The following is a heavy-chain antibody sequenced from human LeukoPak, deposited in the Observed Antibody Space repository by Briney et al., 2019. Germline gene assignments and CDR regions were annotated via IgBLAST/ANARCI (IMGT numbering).Heavy chain of an antibody. D-gene: IGHD2-2*01. CDR2: IIPIFGTA. V-gene: IGHV1-69*05. CDR1: GGTFSSYA. CDR3: AIDRICLAAMQTALNY. J-gene: IGHJ4*02. Sequence: SVKVSCKAPGGTFSSYAISWVRQAPGQGLEWMGRIIPIFGTANYAQKFQGRATITTDESTRAAYKELSSLRSEDPAVYYCAIDRICLAAMQTALNYWGQGTLVTVSS.